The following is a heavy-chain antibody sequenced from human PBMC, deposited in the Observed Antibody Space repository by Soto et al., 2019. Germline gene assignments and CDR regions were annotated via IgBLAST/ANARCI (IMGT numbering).Heavy chain of an antibody. CDR3: ATAIMVRGVTYYYYGMDV. V-gene: IGHV1-18*01. CDR1: GYTFTSYG. J-gene: IGHJ6*02. Sequence: QVQLVQSGAEVKKPGASVKVSCKASGYTFTSYGISWVRQAPGQGLEWMGWISAYNGNTNYAQKLQGRVTMTTDTSTSTAYMELRSLRSDDTAVYYYATAIMVRGVTYYYYGMDVWGQGTTVTVSS. D-gene: IGHD3-10*01. CDR2: ISAYNGNT.